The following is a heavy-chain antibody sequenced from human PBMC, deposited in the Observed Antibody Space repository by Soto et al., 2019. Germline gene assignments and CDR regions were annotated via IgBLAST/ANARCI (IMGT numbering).Heavy chain of an antibody. J-gene: IGHJ4*02. CDR1: GFTFSNYA. CDR2: VSGDGRGT. Sequence: VPLLESGGALVQPGGSLRLSCAASGFTFSNYAVTWVRQAPGRGLEWVSSVSGDGRGTRYADSVRGRFTISRDNSKNPLYLQMNSLTAEDTAIYYCAKDPNGDYVGAFDYWGQGTLVTVSS. CDR3: AKDPNGDYVGAFDY. D-gene: IGHD4-17*01. V-gene: IGHV3-23*01.